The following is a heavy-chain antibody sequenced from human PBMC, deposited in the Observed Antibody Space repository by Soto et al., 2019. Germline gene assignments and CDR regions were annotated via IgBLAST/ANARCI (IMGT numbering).Heavy chain of an antibody. D-gene: IGHD3-3*01. J-gene: IGHJ4*02. CDR2: IYYSGST. Sequence: SETLSLTCTVSGGSISSYYWSWIRQPPGKGLEWIGYIYYSGSTNYNPSLKSRVTISVDTSKNQFSLKLSSVTAADTAVYYCARAYYDFWSGYFLGFDYCGQGTLVTVSS. V-gene: IGHV4-59*01. CDR3: ARAYYDFWSGYFLGFDY. CDR1: GGSISSYY.